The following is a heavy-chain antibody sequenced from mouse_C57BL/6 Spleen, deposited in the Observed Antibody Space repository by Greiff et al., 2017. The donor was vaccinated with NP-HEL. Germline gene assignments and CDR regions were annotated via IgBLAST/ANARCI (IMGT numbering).Heavy chain of an antibody. V-gene: IGHV1-82*01. Sequence: VQLQQSGPELVKPGASVKISCKASGYAFSSSWMNWVKQRPGKGLEWIGRIYPGDGDTNYNGKFRGKATLTADKSSSTACMQLSSLTSEDSAVYFCARGIYYDYGDGFAYWGQGTLVTVSA. CDR3: ARGIYYDYGDGFAY. CDR1: GYAFSSSW. D-gene: IGHD2-4*01. J-gene: IGHJ3*01. CDR2: IYPGDGDT.